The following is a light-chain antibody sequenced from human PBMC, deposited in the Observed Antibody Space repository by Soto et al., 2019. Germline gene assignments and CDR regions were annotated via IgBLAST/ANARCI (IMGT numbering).Light chain of an antibody. CDR3: ISYTSSNTLV. Sequence: QSALTQPASVSGSPGQSITISCTGTSSDIGGNYNYVSWYQQYPGKAPKLMIYEVSNRPSGVSNRFSGSKSGNTASLTISGLQAEDEAYYYCISYTSSNTLVFGGGTKLTVL. J-gene: IGLJ2*01. CDR2: EVS. V-gene: IGLV2-14*01. CDR1: SSDIGGNYNY.